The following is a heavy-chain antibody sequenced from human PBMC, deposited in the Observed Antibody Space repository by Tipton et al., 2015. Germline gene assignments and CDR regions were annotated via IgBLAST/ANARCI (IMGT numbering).Heavy chain of an antibody. CDR1: GFTFSSYT. CDR2: ISSTGTYI. V-gene: IGHV3-21*01. Sequence: GSLRLSCAASGFTFSSYTMTWVRQAPGKGLEWVSSISSTGTYIYDADSVKGRFTISRDNAKNSLYLQMDSLRAEDTAVYYCARVGCTNGVCYSDCWGQGTLVTVSS. J-gene: IGHJ4*02. CDR3: ARVGCTNGVCYSDC. D-gene: IGHD2-8*01.